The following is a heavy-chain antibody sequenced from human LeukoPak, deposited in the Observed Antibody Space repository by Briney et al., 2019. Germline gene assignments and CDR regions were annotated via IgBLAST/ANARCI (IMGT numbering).Heavy chain of an antibody. J-gene: IGHJ5*02. CDR2: INPGGGST. Sequence: ASVKVSCKASGYTFTSYYMHWVRQAPGQGLAWMGIINPGGGSTSYAQKFQDRVTMTRDTSTSTVYMDLSSLRSEDTAVYYCAKDLRWDHPGFDPWGQGTWSSSPQ. V-gene: IGHV1-46*01. D-gene: IGHD4-23*01. CDR3: AKDLRWDHPGFDP. CDR1: GYTFTSYY.